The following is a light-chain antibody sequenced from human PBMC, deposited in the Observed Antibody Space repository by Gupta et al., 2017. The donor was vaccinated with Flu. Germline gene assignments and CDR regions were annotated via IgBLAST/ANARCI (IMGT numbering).Light chain of an antibody. CDR2: EVS. CDR3: SSYAGSNNFDV. V-gene: IGLV2-8*01. Sequence: QFALTQPPSASGSPGQSVTISCTGTSSDVGGYNYVPWYQQHPGKAPKLMIYEVSKRPSGVPDRFSGSKSGNTASLTVSGLQAEDEADYYCSSYAGSNNFDVFGTGTKVTVL. CDR1: SSDVGGYNY. J-gene: IGLJ1*01.